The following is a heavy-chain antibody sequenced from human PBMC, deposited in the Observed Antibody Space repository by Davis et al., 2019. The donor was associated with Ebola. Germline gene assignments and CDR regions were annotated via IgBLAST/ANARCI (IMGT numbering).Heavy chain of an antibody. CDR2: SSSYI. D-gene: IGHD3-3*01. J-gene: IGHJ6*02. V-gene: IGHV3-21*01. Sequence: SSSYIYYADSVKGRFTISRDNAKHSLYLQMNSLRAEDTAVYYWARDPTRTYYDFWSGSSDYYYGMDVWGQGTTVTVSS. CDR3: ARDPTRTYYDFWSGSSDYYYGMDV.